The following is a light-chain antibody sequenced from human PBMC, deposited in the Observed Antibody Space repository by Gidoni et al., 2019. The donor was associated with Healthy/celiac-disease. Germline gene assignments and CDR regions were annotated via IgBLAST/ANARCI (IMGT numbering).Light chain of an antibody. CDR3: QQYNNWPLWT. CDR2: GAS. Sequence: EIVIKQSPATLSVSPGERASLSCRASQSVSSNLAWYQQKPGQAPRLLIYGASTRATGIPARFSGSGSGTEFTLTISSLLSEDFAVYYCQQYNNWPLWTFGQGTKVEIK. J-gene: IGKJ1*01. CDR1: QSVSSN. V-gene: IGKV3D-15*01.